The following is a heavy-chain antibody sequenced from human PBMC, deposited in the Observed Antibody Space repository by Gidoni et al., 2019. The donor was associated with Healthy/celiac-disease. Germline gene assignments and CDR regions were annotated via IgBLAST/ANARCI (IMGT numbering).Heavy chain of an antibody. Sequence: QVQLVQSGAEVKKPGSSVKVSCTASGGTFSSYAISWVRQAPGQGLEWMGGIIPIFGTANYAQKFQGRVTITADESTSTAYMERSSLRSEDTAVYYCARDSSPEWEVVPAAIHYYYYYGMDVWGQGTTVTVSS. V-gene: IGHV1-69*01. J-gene: IGHJ6*02. CDR2: IIPIFGTA. D-gene: IGHD2-2*01. CDR1: GGTFSSYA. CDR3: ARDSSPEWEVVPAAIHYYYYYGMDV.